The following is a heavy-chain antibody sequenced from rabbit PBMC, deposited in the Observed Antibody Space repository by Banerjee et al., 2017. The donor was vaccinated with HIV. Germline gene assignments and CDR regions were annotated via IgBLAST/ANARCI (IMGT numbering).Heavy chain of an antibody. CDR3: ARRYDSSGWGYYFNL. D-gene: IGHD4-1*01. Sequence: QEQLEESGGDLVKPGASLTLTCKASGLDFSSSYWICWVRQAPGKGLEWIVCIDVGKSGSTYYASWAKGRFTISKTSSTTVTLQMTSLTAADTATYFCARRYDSSGWGYYFNLWGQGTLVTVS. J-gene: IGHJ4*01. CDR1: GLDFSSSYW. CDR2: IDVGKSGST. V-gene: IGHV1S45*01.